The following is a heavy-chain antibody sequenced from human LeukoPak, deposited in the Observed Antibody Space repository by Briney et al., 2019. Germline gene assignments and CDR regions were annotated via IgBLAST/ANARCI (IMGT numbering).Heavy chain of an antibody. J-gene: IGHJ3*02. D-gene: IGHD6-25*01. CDR3: AKVPYSRAKGWAFDI. CDR2: ISGSGGST. CDR1: GCTFSSYA. Sequence: GGSLRLSCAASGCTFSSYAMSWVRQAPGKGLGWVSAISGSGGSTYYADSVKGRFTISRDNSKNTLYLQMNRLRADDTALYYCAKVPYSRAKGWAFDIWGQGTMVTVSS. V-gene: IGHV3-23*01.